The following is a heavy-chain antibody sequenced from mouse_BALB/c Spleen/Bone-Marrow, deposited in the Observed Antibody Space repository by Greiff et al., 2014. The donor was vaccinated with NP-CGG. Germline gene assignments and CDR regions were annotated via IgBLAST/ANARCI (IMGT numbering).Heavy chain of an antibody. CDR3: ARGELGRFAY. V-gene: IGHV1-18*01. Sequence: EVQLVESGPELVKPGASVKIPCKASGYTFTDYNMDWVKQSHGKSLEWIGDINPNNGGTIYNQKFKGKATLTVDKSSSTAYMELRSLTSEDTAVYYCARGELGRFAYWGQGTLVTVSA. CDR1: GYTFTDYN. J-gene: IGHJ3*01. D-gene: IGHD4-1*01. CDR2: INPNNGGT.